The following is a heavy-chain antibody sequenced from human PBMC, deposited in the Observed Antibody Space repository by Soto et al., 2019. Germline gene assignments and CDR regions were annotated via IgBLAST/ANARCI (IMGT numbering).Heavy chain of an antibody. V-gene: IGHV3-23*01. CDR3: AKDRRCPDGIFDV. CDR2: ISGSGTT. CDR1: GLTLSNYA. D-gene: IGHD1-20*01. Sequence: EVQLLESGGDLVQPGGSLRLSCVASGLTLSNYAMNWVRQAPGKGLEWVSAISGSGTTWYPDSVKGRFTISRDSSKNTVYLQTNSLRADGRAVYDCAKDRRCPDGIFDVWGQGTMVIVSS. J-gene: IGHJ3*01.